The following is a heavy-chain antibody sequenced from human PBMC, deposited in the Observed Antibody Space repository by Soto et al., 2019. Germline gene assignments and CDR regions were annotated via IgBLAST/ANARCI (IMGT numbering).Heavy chain of an antibody. CDR1: GFTFSDYA. Sequence: VQLVESGGGVVQPGRYLRLSCAASGFTFSDYAMHWVRQAPGKGLEWVAVVSHDGRNTHYADPVKGRFTISRDSAKNTVSLEMTSLRAEDTAVYYCAKGGRQWLVTSDFNYWGQGALVTVSS. D-gene: IGHD6-19*01. CDR2: VSHDGRNT. V-gene: IGHV3-30*18. CDR3: AKGGRQWLVTSDFNY. J-gene: IGHJ4*02.